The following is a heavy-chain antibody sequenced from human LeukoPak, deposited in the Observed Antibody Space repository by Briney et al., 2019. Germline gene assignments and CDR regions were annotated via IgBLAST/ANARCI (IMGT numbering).Heavy chain of an antibody. Sequence: SKTLSLTCTVSGGSISSYYWSWIRQPPGKGLEWIGYIYYSGSTNYNPSLKSRVTISVDTSKNQFSLKLSSVTAADTAVYYCARGSEDYYDSSGQLNWFDPWGQGTLVTVSS. V-gene: IGHV4-59*01. CDR3: ARGSEDYYDSSGQLNWFDP. CDR2: IYYSGST. CDR1: GGSISSYY. J-gene: IGHJ5*02. D-gene: IGHD3-22*01.